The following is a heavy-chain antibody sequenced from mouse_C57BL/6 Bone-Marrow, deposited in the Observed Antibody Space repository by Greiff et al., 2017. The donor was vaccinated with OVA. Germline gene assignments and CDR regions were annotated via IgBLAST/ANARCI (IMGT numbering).Heavy chain of an antibody. Sequence: VKLQQSGAELARPGASVKLSCKASGYTFTSYGISWVKQRTGQGLEWIGEIYPRSGNTYYNEKFKGKATLTADKSSSTAYMELRSLTSEDSAVYFCATTVVAPTGWFDVWGTGTTVTVSS. CDR2: IYPRSGNT. CDR1: GYTFTSYG. V-gene: IGHV1-81*01. D-gene: IGHD1-1*01. J-gene: IGHJ1*03. CDR3: ATTVVAPTGWFDV.